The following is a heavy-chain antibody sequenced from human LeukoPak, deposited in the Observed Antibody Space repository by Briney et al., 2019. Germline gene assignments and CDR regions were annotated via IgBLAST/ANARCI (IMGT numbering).Heavy chain of an antibody. Sequence: PSQTLSLNCSVSGDSMDTGSYYWTWIRQHPGKGLQWIGYIFYSGRTYYHPSLVGRISISIATSQNHFSLRLTSVTAADTAVYFCARGAFTTGRFDIWSPGTLVTVSS. D-gene: IGHD3-10*01. CDR3: ARGAFTTGRFDI. CDR1: GDSMDTGSYY. CDR2: IFYSGRT. V-gene: IGHV4-31*03. J-gene: IGHJ4*02.